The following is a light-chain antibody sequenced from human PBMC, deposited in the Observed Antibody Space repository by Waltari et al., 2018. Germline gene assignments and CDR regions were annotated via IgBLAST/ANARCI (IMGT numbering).Light chain of an antibody. J-gene: IGLJ2*01. V-gene: IGLV2-23*02. CDR3: CSYAGSTTWL. CDR2: EVN. Sequence: QSALTQPASVSGSPGQSITISCTGSNSDVGHYNLVSWYQQHPGKAPKRLLYEVNQRPSGVSSRFSCSKSCITASLTISGLQAEDGADFYCCSYAGSTTWLFGGGTRLTVL. CDR1: NSDVGHYNL.